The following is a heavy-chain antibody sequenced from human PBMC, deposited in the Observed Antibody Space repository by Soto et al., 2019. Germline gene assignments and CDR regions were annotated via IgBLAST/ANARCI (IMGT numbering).Heavy chain of an antibody. V-gene: IGHV4-59*08. CDR3: ARRARYSGGTHFDY. D-gene: IGHD2-15*01. Sequence: SETLSLTCTVSGGSISSYYWSWIRQPPGKGLEWIGYIYYSGSTNYNPSLKSRVTISVDTSKNQFSLKLSSVTAADTAVYYCARRARYSGGTHFDYWGQGTLVTVSS. J-gene: IGHJ4*02. CDR2: IYYSGST. CDR1: GGSISSYY.